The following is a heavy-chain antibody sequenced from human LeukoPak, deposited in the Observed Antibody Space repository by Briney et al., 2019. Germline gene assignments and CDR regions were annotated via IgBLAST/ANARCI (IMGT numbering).Heavy chain of an antibody. CDR2: INHSGST. D-gene: IGHD3-10*01. J-gene: IGHJ4*02. CDR3: ARVTYGLSY. Sequence: SETLSLTCAVYGGSFSGYYWSWIRQPPGKGLEWIGEINHSGSTNYNPSLKSRVTISVDTSKNQFSLKLSSVTAADTAVYHCARVTYGLSYWGQGTLVTVSS. CDR1: GGSFSGYY. V-gene: IGHV4-34*01.